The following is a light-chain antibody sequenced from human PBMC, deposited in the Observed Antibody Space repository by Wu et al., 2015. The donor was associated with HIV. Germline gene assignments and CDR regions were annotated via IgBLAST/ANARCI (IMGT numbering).Light chain of an antibody. V-gene: IGKV3-11*01. CDR1: QSIGTY. CDR3: HQRNSWPYS. CDR2: NAS. Sequence: EIVLTQSPATLSLSPGERATLSCRASQSIGTYLSWYQQKPGQAPRLLIYNASNRAAGMSARFSGSGSGTDFTLTISSLEPEDSALYFCHQRNSWPYSFGQGTKLEIK. J-gene: IGKJ2*03.